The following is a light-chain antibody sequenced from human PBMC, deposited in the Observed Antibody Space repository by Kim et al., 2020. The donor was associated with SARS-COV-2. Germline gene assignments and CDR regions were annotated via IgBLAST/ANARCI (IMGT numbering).Light chain of an antibody. V-gene: IGLV1-51*01. CDR1: SSNIGSYY. Sequence: GQRVTISCSGGSSNIGSYYVSWYQQRPGTAPKLLIYDNNKRPSGIHDRFSGSKSGASATLGITGLQTGDEADYYCATWDSRLSVWVFGGGTKLTVL. J-gene: IGLJ3*02. CDR2: DNN. CDR3: ATWDSRLSVWV.